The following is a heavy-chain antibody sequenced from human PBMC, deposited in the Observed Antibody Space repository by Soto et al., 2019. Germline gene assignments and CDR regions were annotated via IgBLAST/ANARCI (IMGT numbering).Heavy chain of an antibody. J-gene: IGHJ6*02. D-gene: IGHD3-10*01. Sequence: EVQLVESGRGLIQSGGSLRLSCAASGITVSRNYMSWVSQAPGKGLEWVSVIYGGGVTQYAEFVQGRFIISRDNSKNTFYLQMNSLRAEDTAVYYCARGGEEILDVYGMDVWGQGTTVTVSS. V-gene: IGHV3-53*01. CDR3: ARGGEEILDVYGMDV. CDR2: IYGGGVT. CDR1: GITVSRNY.